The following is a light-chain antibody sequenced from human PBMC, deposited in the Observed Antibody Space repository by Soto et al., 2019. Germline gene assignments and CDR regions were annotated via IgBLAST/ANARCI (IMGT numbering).Light chain of an antibody. CDR3: AAWDDRLSGPV. CDR1: NSNIGGNY. Sequence: QSVLTQPPSASWTPGQRVSISCSGTNSNIGGNYVYWYQHVPGKAPKLLISLNNQRPSGVPDRFSGSKSGTSASLAISGLRSEDEAPYYCAAWDDRLSGPVFGGGTKLTV. J-gene: IGLJ2*01. V-gene: IGLV1-47*02. CDR2: LNN.